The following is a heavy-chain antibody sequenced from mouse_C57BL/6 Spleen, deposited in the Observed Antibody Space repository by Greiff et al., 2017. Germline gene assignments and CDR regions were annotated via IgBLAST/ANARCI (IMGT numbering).Heavy chain of an antibody. CDR3: ARDQGAYYSNYFDV. CDR1: GFTFSSYA. V-gene: IGHV5-4*01. D-gene: IGHD2-5*01. CDR2: ISDGGSYT. J-gene: IGHJ1*03. Sequence: EVQVVESGGGLVKPGGSLKLSCAASGFTFSSYAMSWVRQTPEKRLEWVATISDGGSYTYYPDNVKGRFTISRDNAKNNLYLQMSHLKSEDTAMYYCARDQGAYYSNYFDVWGTGTTVTVSS.